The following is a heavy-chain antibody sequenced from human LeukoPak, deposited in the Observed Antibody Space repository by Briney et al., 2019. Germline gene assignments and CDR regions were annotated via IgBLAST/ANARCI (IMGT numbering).Heavy chain of an antibody. CDR1: GGSFSGYY. J-gene: IGHJ6*03. CDR3: ARFPGGAEYRHYYYMDV. Sequence: SETLSLTCAVYGGSFSGYYWSWIRQPPGKGLEWIGEINHSGSTNYNPSLKSRVTVSVDTSKSQFSLKLSSVTAADTAVYYCARFPGGAEYRHYYYMDVWGKGTTVTVSS. CDR2: INHSGST. D-gene: IGHD1-14*01. V-gene: IGHV4-34*01.